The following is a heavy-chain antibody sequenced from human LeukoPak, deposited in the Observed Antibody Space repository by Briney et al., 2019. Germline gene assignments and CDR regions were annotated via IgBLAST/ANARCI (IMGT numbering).Heavy chain of an antibody. Sequence: PGGSLRLSCAASGFTFSSYWMHWVRQAPGKGLVWVSRIDSDGSSATYADSVKGRFTISRDNAKNTLHLQMNSLNTEDTAVYYCVTEISGSFHNWGQGTLVTVSS. CDR2: IDSDGSSA. D-gene: IGHD3-10*01. CDR3: VTEISGSFHN. V-gene: IGHV3-74*01. CDR1: GFTFSSYW. J-gene: IGHJ4*02.